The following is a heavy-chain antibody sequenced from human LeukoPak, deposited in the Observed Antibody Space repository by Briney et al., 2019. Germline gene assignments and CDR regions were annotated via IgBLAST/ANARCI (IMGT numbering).Heavy chain of an antibody. J-gene: IGHJ4*02. CDR1: GGSISSSGYY. V-gene: IGHV4-61*02. CDR2: IYTSGST. CDR3: ASSYTSGHYTPYFFDY. D-gene: IGHD6-19*01. Sequence: PSETLSLTCTVSGGSISSSGYYWSWIRQPAGKGLEWIGRIYTSGSTNYNPSLKSRVTISVDTSKNQFSLKLSSVTAADTAVYYCASSYTSGHYTPYFFDYWGQGILVTVSS.